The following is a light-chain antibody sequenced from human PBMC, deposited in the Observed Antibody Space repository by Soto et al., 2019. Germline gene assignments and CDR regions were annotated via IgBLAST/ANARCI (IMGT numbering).Light chain of an antibody. CDR2: DAS. CDR1: QSVTST. Sequence: ENLMSESPATLSVSPGERATLSCRASQSVTSTLAWYQQKPGQTPRLLIYDASTRATGIPARFSGSGSGTEFTLTISSLQSEDFAVYYCQQYNNWPLTFGGGTKVDI. V-gene: IGKV3-15*01. CDR3: QQYNNWPLT. J-gene: IGKJ4*01.